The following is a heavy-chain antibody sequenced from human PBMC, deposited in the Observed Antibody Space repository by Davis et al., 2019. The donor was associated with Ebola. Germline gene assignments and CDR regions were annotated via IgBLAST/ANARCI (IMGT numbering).Heavy chain of an antibody. J-gene: IGHJ5*02. CDR3: ARGRIAARQNWFDP. Sequence: AASVKVSCKASGYTFTSYDINWVRQATGQGLEWMGWMNPNSGNTGYAQKFQGRVTMTRNTSISTAYMELSSLRSEDTAMYYCARGRIAARQNWFDPWGQGTLDTVSS. V-gene: IGHV1-8*01. D-gene: IGHD6-6*01. CDR1: GYTFTSYD. CDR2: MNPNSGNT.